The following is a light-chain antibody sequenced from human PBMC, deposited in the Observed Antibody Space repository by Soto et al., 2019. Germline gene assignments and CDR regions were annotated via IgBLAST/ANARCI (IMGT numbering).Light chain of an antibody. Sequence: EIVMTQSPATPSVSLGERLTLSGRAIQSVSSNLAWYQQKPGQAPSLLIYGASTRATGIPARFNGSGSGTEFTLTISSLQSEDFAVYYCQQCNNWPLTFGGGTKGEIK. CDR2: GAS. V-gene: IGKV3-15*01. CDR1: QSVSSN. CDR3: QQCNNWPLT. J-gene: IGKJ4*01.